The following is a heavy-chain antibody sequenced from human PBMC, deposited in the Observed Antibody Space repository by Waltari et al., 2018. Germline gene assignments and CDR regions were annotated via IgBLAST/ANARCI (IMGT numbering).Heavy chain of an antibody. V-gene: IGHV3-23*04. Sequence: EVQLVESGGGLVQPGGSLRLSCAASGSTFSSYAMSWVRQAPGKGLEWVSAISGSGGSTYYADSVKGRFTISRDNSKNTLYLQMNSLRAEDTAVYYCAKVGHCSSTSCYRSVGGFFDYWGQGTLVTVSS. CDR1: GSTFSSYA. J-gene: IGHJ4*02. CDR2: ISGSGGST. CDR3: AKVGHCSSTSCYRSVGGFFDY. D-gene: IGHD2-2*02.